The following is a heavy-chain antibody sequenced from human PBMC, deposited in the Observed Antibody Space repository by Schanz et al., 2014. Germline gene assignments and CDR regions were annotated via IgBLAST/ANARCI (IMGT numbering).Heavy chain of an antibody. CDR3: AKAEYDILTGSYARLDP. Sequence: QVQLVQSGAEVNKPGASVRVSCKASGYTFTTYAMSWVRQAPGQGLEWVGWISVYTGNTKYGQKVQGRVTMTADTSTNTAYMELRSLRSDDTAVYYCAKAEYDILTGSYARLDPWGQGTLVTVSS. CDR1: GYTFTTYA. D-gene: IGHD3-9*01. V-gene: IGHV1-18*01. CDR2: ISVYTGNT. J-gene: IGHJ5*02.